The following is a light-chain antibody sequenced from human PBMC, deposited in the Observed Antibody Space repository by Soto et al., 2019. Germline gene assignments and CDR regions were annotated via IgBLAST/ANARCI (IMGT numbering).Light chain of an antibody. V-gene: IGKV3-20*01. J-gene: IGKJ3*01. CDR1: QSVTSSY. CDR2: AAS. Sequence: EIVLTQSPGTLSLSPGERATLSCRASQSVTSSYLAWYRQKPGQAPRLLIYAASSRATGTPDRFSGSGSGTDFTLTISRLEPEDFAVYYCQQYGSSFTFGPGTKVDIK. CDR3: QQYGSSFT.